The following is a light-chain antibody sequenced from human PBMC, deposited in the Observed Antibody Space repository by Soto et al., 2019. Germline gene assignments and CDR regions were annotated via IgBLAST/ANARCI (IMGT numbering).Light chain of an antibody. J-gene: IGLJ1*01. V-gene: IGLV2-8*01. CDR2: EVT. CDR3: SSYAGGNSFV. CDR1: SSDVGGYRY. Sequence: QSVLAQPPSASGSPGQSVTISCTGTSSDVGGYRYVSWYQQHPGKAPKLMIYEVTERTSGTPDRFSGSKSGNTASLTVSGLQAEDEAAYYCSSYAGGNSFVFGTGTKVTVL.